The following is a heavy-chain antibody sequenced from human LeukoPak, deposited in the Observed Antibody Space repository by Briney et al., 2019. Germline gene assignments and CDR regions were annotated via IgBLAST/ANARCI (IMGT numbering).Heavy chain of an antibody. J-gene: IGHJ6*02. CDR3: ARTIFEYYGMDV. CDR2: ISSSSSYI. CDR1: GFAFSTYA. V-gene: IGHV3-21*01. Sequence: GGSLRLSCAASGFAFSTYAMSWVRQAPGKGLEWVSSISSSSSYIYYADSVKGRFTISRDNAKNSLYLQMNSLRAEDTAVYYCARTIFEYYGMDVWGQGTTVTVSS. D-gene: IGHD3-3*01.